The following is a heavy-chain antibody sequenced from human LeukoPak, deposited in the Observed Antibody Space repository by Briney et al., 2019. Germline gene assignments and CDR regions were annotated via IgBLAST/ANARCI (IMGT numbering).Heavy chain of an antibody. CDR1: GGSISSSSYY. CDR2: IYYSGST. D-gene: IGHD3-10*01. Sequence: SETLSLTCTVSGGSISSSSYYWGWIRQPPGKGLEWIGSIYYSGSTYYNPSLKSRVTISVDTSKNQFPLKLSSVTAADTAVYYCARTGMGITMVRGVIRDWGQGTLVTVSS. J-gene: IGHJ4*02. CDR3: ARTGMGITMVRGVIRD. V-gene: IGHV4-39*06.